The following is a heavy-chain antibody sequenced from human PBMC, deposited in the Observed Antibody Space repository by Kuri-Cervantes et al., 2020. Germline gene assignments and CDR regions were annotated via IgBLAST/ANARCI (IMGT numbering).Heavy chain of an antibody. J-gene: IGHJ5*02. CDR3: ASPPDIVVVPAATLSRPWFDP. CDR1: GFTFSSYS. Sequence: GGSLRLSCAASGFTFSSYSMNWVRQAPGKGLEWVSYISSSGSTIYYADSVKGRFTISRDNAKNSLYLQMNSLRAEDTAVYYCASPPDIVVVPAATLSRPWFDPWGQGTLVTVSS. CDR2: ISSSGSTI. D-gene: IGHD2-2*01. V-gene: IGHV3-48*04.